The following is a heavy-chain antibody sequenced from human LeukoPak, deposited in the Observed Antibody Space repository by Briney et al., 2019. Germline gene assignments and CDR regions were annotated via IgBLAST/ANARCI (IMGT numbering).Heavy chain of an antibody. D-gene: IGHD1-26*01. CDR3: ARDRSNSWTFDY. Sequence: GGFLRLSCAASGFTFSNYAMHWVRQAPGKGLEWVAIITHDGTYKNHADSVKGRFTISRDNSKNTLYLQMNSLRAEDTAIYYCARDRSNSWTFDYWGQGTLVTVSP. J-gene: IGHJ4*02. V-gene: IGHV3-30*03. CDR1: GFTFSNYA. CDR2: ITHDGTYK.